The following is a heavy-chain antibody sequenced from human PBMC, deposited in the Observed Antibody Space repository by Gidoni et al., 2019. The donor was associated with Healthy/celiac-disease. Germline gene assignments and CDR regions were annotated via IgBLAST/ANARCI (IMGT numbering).Heavy chain of an antibody. J-gene: IGHJ4*02. V-gene: IGHV3-23*01. CDR3: AKDVYHTVTVFDY. D-gene: IGHD4-17*01. CDR2: ISGSGGST. Sequence: EVQLLESGGGLVQPVGSLRLACAASGFTFSRYAMSWVRQAPGQGLEWVSAISGSGGSTYYADSVKGRFTISRDNSKNTLYLQMNSLRAEDTAVYYCAKDVYHTVTVFDYWGQGTLVTVSS. CDR1: GFTFSRYA.